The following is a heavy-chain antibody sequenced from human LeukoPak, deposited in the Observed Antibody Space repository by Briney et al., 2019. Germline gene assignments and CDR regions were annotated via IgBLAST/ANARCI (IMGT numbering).Heavy chain of an antibody. V-gene: IGHV1-8*01. CDR2: MNPNSGNT. CDR3: ARGYYYDSSGYGPGIDY. D-gene: IGHD3-22*01. Sequence: GASVKVSCKASGYTFTSYDINWVRQATGQGLEWMGWMNPNSGNTGYAQKFQGRVTMTRNTSISTAYMELSSLRSEDTAVYYCARGYYYDSSGYGPGIDYWGQGTLVTVSS. CDR1: GYTFTSYD. J-gene: IGHJ4*02.